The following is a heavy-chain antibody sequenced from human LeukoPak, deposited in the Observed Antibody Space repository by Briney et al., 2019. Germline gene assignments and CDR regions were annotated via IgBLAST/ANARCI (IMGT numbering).Heavy chain of an antibody. CDR3: AAALDFDYRMTSDY. J-gene: IGHJ4*02. V-gene: IGHV1-2*02. Sequence: PRASVKVSCKASVYTFTRYYLHWVRQAPGQGLQWMGWINLNSGGTNYAQRFQGRVTMTRDTSISTAYMELRRLRSDDTAVYYCAAALDFDYRMTSDYWGQRTLVTVSS. CDR2: INLNSGGT. CDR1: VYTFTRYY. D-gene: IGHD4-11*01.